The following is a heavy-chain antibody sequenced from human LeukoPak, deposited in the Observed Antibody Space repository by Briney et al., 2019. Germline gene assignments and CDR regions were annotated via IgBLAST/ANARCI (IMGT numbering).Heavy chain of an antibody. CDR2: IYTSGST. D-gene: IGHD5-18*01. CDR3: AREDGDTAMVRDYYYYYMDV. CDR1: GGSISSGSYY. Sequence: PSETLSLTCTVSGGSISSGSYYWSWIRQPAGKGLEWIGRIYTSGSTNYNPSLKSRVTMSVDTSKNQFSLKLSSVTAADTAVYYCAREDGDTAMVRDYYYYYMDVWGKGTTVTVSS. J-gene: IGHJ6*03. V-gene: IGHV4-61*02.